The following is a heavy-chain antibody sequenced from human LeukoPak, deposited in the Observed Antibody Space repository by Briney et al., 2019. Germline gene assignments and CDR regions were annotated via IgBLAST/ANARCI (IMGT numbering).Heavy chain of an antibody. CDR3: ARGLQLPVRYFDY. Sequence: PSETLSLTCTVSGGSISSYYWSWIRQPPGKGLEWIGYIYYSGSANYNPSLKSRVTISVDTSKNQFSLKLSSVTAADTAVYYCARGLQLPVRYFDYWGQGTLVTVSS. J-gene: IGHJ4*02. CDR1: GGSISSYY. D-gene: IGHD6-6*01. CDR2: IYYSGSA. V-gene: IGHV4-59*01.